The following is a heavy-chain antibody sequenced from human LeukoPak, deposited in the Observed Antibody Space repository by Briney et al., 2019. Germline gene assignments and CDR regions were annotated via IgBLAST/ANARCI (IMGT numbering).Heavy chain of an antibody. CDR2: IYYSGST. CDR3: ARVSITMIRIQYYFDY. J-gene: IGHJ4*02. Sequence: SETLSLTCTVSGGSVSSYYWSWIRQPPGKGLEWIGYIYYSGSTNYNPSLKSRVTISVDTSKNQFSLKLSSVTAADTAVYYCARVSITMIRIQYYFDYWGQGTLVTVSS. D-gene: IGHD3-22*01. V-gene: IGHV4-59*02. CDR1: GGSVSSYY.